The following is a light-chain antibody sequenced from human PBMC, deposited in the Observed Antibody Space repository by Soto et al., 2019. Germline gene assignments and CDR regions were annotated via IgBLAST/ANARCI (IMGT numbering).Light chain of an antibody. CDR1: QSVNSNY. J-gene: IGKJ4*01. CDR3: QQYDSSRLT. Sequence: EIVLPQSPGTLSLSSGERAIPSCRASQSVNSNYLTWYQQKPGLTPRLLIYGASSRATGIPDRFSGSGSGTDFTLTISRLEPEDFAVYYCQQYDSSRLTFGGGTKVDTK. V-gene: IGKV3-20*01. CDR2: GAS.